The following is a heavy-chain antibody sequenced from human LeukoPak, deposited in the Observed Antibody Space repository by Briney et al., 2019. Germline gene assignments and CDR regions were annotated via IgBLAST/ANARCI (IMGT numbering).Heavy chain of an antibody. J-gene: IGHJ4*02. V-gene: IGHV1-69*13. CDR1: GGTFSSYA. CDR3: ASYYYDSSGYYYSLDY. D-gene: IGHD3-22*01. CDR2: IIPIFGTA. Sequence: ASVKVSCKASGGTFSSYAISRVRQAPGQGLEWMGGIIPIFGTANYAQKFQGRVTITADESTSTAYMELSSLRSEDTAVYYCASYYYDSSGYYYSLDYWGQGTLVTVSS.